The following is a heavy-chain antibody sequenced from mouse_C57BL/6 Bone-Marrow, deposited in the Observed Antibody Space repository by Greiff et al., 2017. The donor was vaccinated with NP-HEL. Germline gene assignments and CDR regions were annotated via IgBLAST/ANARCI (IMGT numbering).Heavy chain of an antibody. CDR1: EYEFPSHD. V-gene: IGHV5-2*01. CDR2: INSDGGST. D-gene: IGHD1-1*01. CDR3: ARHRASYGSSPYFDV. Sequence: DVMLVESGGGLVQPGESLKLSCESNEYEFPSHDMSWVRKTPEKRLELVAAINSDGGSTYYPDTMERRFIISRDNTKKTRYLQRSSLRSEDTALYYCARHRASYGSSPYFDVWGTGTTVTVSS. J-gene: IGHJ1*03.